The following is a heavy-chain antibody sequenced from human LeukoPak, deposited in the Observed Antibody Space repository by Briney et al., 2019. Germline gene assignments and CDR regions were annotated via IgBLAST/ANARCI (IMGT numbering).Heavy chain of an antibody. CDR1: GFTFSSYW. CDR2: IWSDGSNK. J-gene: IGHJ4*02. D-gene: IGHD6-13*01. CDR3: ASAAGPFDN. V-gene: IGHV3-33*08. Sequence: PGGSLRLSCAVSGFTFSSYWMTWVRQAPGKGLEWVAVIWSDGSNKYYADSVKGRFTISRDNSKNTLYLQMNSLRAEDTAVYYCASAAGPFDNWGQGTLVTVSS.